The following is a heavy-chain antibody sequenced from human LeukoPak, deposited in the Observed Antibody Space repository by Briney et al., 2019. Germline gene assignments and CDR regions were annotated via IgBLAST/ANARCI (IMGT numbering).Heavy chain of an antibody. CDR3: ARGVPAAIFRYNWFDP. Sequence: PSETLSLTCAVYGGSFSGYYWSWIRQPPGKWLEWIGEINHSGSTNYNPSLKSRVTISVDTSKNQFSLKLSSVTAADTAVYYCARGVPAAIFRYNWFDPWGQGTLVTVSS. J-gene: IGHJ5*02. CDR2: INHSGST. V-gene: IGHV4-34*01. CDR1: GGSFSGYY. D-gene: IGHD2-2*01.